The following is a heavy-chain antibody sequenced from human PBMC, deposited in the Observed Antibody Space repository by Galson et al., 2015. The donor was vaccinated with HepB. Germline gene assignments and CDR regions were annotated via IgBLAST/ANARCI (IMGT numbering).Heavy chain of an antibody. CDR3: ARVGIGLVYFDY. Sequence: SLRLSCAASRFTFSSFPMHWVRQAPGKGLEWVANIKQDGSEKYYVDSVKGRFTISRDNAKNSLYLQMNSLRAEDTAVYYCARVGIGLVYFDYWGQGTLVTVSS. V-gene: IGHV3-7*04. CDR2: IKQDGSEK. CDR1: RFTFSSFP. J-gene: IGHJ4*02. D-gene: IGHD3-16*01.